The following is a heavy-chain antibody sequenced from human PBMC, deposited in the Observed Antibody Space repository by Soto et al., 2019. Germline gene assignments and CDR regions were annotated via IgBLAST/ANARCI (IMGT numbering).Heavy chain of an antibody. CDR2: INAGNGDT. CDR1: GYTFINYA. D-gene: IGHD2-15*01. Sequence: QVQLVQSGAEEKKPGASVKVSCKASGYTFINYAIHWVRQAPGQRLEWMGWINAGNGDTKYSQKFQGRVTITRDTSANPAYMELSGLRSEGTAVYYCARGGAGYYFDYWGQGTLVTVSS. V-gene: IGHV1-3*05. J-gene: IGHJ4*02. CDR3: ARGGAGYYFDY.